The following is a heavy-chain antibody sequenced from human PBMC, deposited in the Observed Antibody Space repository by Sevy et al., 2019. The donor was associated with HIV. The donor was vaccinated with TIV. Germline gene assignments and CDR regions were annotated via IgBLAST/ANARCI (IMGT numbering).Heavy chain of an antibody. CDR3: ARPTPRLAPSSAAFFDS. Sequence: GGSLRLSCAASGLASGFTFSSFAMSWVRQLPGKGLEWVSTINGRGGSTYYADSVKGRFTLSRDNSNNALFLQMDSLTPEDTALYYCARPTPRLAPSSAAFFDSWGHGTLVTVSS. J-gene: IGHJ4*01. D-gene: IGHD1-26*01. V-gene: IGHV3-23*01. CDR2: INGRGGST. CDR1: GFTFSSFA.